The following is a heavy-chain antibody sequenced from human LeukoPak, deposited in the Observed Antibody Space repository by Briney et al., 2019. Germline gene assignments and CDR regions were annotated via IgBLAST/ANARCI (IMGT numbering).Heavy chain of an antibody. D-gene: IGHD3-3*01. CDR1: GGSFSGYY. Sequence: PSETLSLTGAVYGGSFSGYYWSWIRQPPGKGLEWIGEINHSGSTNYNPSLKSRVTISVDTSKNQFSLKLSSVTAADTAVYYCARDDFDYWGQGTLVTVSS. J-gene: IGHJ4*02. CDR2: INHSGST. V-gene: IGHV4-34*01. CDR3: ARDDFDY.